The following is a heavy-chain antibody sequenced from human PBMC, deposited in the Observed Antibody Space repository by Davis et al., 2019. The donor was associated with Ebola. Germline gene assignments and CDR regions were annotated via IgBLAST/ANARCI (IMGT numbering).Heavy chain of an antibody. V-gene: IGHV1-69*13. Sequence: SVKVSCKASGGTFSNYAVSWVRQAPGQGLEWMGGIVPIFGTAKNAQNFQGRVTITADESTNTAYMELSSLRSEDTALYYCARRRAFDSSGYYGYLFDRWGQGTLVTVSS. CDR3: ARRRAFDSSGYYGYLFDR. J-gene: IGHJ4*02. CDR2: IVPIFGTA. D-gene: IGHD3-22*01. CDR1: GGTFSNYA.